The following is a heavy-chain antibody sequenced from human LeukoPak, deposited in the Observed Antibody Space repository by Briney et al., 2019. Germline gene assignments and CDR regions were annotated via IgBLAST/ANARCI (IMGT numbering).Heavy chain of an antibody. V-gene: IGHV4-34*01. CDR1: GGSFSGYY. D-gene: IGHD3-9*01. J-gene: IGHJ1*01. CDR3: ASSHDILTGGSASAPTPPQH. Sequence: SETLSLTCAVYGGSFSGYYWSWIRQPPGKGLEWTGEINHSGSTNYNPSLKSRVTISVDTSKNQFSLKLSSVTAADTAVYYCASSHDILTGGSASAPTPPQH. CDR2: INHSGST.